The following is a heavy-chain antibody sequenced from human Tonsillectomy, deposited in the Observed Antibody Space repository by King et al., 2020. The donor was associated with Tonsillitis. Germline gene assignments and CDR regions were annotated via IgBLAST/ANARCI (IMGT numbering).Heavy chain of an antibody. V-gene: IGHV4-31*03. CDR1: GGSISGGAYY. D-gene: IGHD2-15*01. CDR2: IYDNDNT. Sequence: QLQESGPGLVKPSQTLSRTCTVSGGSISGGAYYWSWIRQHPGNGLEWIVYIYDNDNTYYNPSLKSRLTISVDTSKNQFSLKLSSVTAADTAVYYCGGYEGGVFDPWGQGTLVTVSS. J-gene: IGHJ5*02. CDR3: GGYEGGVFDP.